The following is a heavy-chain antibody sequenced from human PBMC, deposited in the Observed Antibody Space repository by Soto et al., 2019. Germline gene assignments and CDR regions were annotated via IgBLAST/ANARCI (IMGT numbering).Heavy chain of an antibody. J-gene: IGHJ5*02. D-gene: IGHD3-3*01. CDR3: ARIRFLEWFWFHX. Sequence: ASLKVSCNASGYTFTSYGISWVRQAPGQGLEWMGFSSAYNGNKNYAQKLKGSVTMTTETSTSTDYMELRSLRSDDTAVYYCARIRFLEWFWFHXWGQGTLVTVSX. CDR1: GYTFTSYG. V-gene: IGHV1-18*01. CDR2: SSAYNGNK.